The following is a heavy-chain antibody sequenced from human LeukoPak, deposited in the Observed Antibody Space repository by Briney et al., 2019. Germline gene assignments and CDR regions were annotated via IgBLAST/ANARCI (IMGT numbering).Heavy chain of an antibody. CDR3: AREGGFYRPLDY. V-gene: IGHV4-4*02. J-gene: IGHJ4*02. D-gene: IGHD6-25*01. CDR2: AHLDGRT. CDR1: GGSVSSTNW. Sequence: SETLSLTCGVSGGSVSSTNWWTWIRQPPGKGLEWIGEAHLDGRTNFNPSLKSRLTMSVDLSENHVSLKLTSVTAADTAVYYCAREGGFYRPLDYSGQGTLVTVSS.